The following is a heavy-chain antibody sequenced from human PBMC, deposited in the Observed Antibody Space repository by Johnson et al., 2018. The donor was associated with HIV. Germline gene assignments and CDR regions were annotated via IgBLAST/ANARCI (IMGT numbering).Heavy chain of an antibody. V-gene: IGHV3-66*02. CDR2: IYSGGST. D-gene: IGHD3-22*01. Sequence: MLLVESGGGLVQPGGSLRLSCAASGFTVSSNYMSWVRQAPGKGLEWVSVIYSGGSTYYADSVKGRFTISRDNSKNTLYLQMNSLRAEDTAVYYCAKDLDSSGYYSLTDAFDIWGQGTMVTVSS. CDR1: GFTVSSNY. J-gene: IGHJ3*02. CDR3: AKDLDSSGYYSLTDAFDI.